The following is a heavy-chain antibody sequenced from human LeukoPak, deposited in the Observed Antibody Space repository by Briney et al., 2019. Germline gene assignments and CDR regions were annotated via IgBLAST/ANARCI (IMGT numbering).Heavy chain of an antibody. CDR1: GFTVSSSN. CDR2: IYSGGST. Sequence: GGSLRLSCAASGFTVSSSNMNWVRQAPGKGLEWISVIYSGGSTHYADSVKGRFTISRDNSKNTHFLQMNSLRAEDTAVYYCAKEEQQFDYFDYWGQGTLVTVSS. D-gene: IGHD6-6*01. CDR3: AKEEQQFDYFDY. V-gene: IGHV3-53*01. J-gene: IGHJ4*02.